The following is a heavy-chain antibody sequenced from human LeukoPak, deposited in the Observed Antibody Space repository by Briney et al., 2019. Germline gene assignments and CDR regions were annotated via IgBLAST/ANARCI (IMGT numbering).Heavy chain of an antibody. CDR2: ISAYNGNT. V-gene: IGHV1-18*01. D-gene: IGHD3-3*01. CDR3: ARAPYDFWSGYYHY. J-gene: IGHJ4*02. CDR1: GYTFTSYG. Sequence: ASVKVSCKASGYTFTSYGTSWVRQAPGQGLEWMGWISAYNGNTNYAQKLQGRVTMTTDTSTSTAYMELRSLRSDDTAVYYCARAPYDFWSGYYHYWGQGTLVTVSS.